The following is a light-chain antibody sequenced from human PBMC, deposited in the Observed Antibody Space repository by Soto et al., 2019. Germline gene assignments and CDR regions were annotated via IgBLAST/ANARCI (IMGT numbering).Light chain of an antibody. Sequence: QSVLTQPPSVSEAPRQRVTISCSGSSSNIGNNAVNWYQQLPGKAPKLLIYYDDLLPSGVSDRFSGYKSGTSASLAISGLQSEDEADYYCAEWDDSLNGAVFGGGTQLTVL. CDR3: AEWDDSLNGAV. V-gene: IGLV1-36*01. CDR2: YDD. CDR1: SSNIGNNA. J-gene: IGLJ7*01.